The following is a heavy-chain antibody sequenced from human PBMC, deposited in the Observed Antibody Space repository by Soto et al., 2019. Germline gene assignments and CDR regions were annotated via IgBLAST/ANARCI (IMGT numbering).Heavy chain of an antibody. CDR1: GGSVSRSNW. Sequence: TSETLSLTCIVSGGSVSRSNWWSWVRQPPGKGLEWIGEIYHSGSTTYNPSLKSRATISVDKSENQFSLRLKSVTAADTAVYYCASVGSDYDNSGYYLPWGPGTLVTVSS. CDR2: IYHSGST. D-gene: IGHD3-22*01. V-gene: IGHV4-4*02. CDR3: ASVGSDYDNSGYYLP. J-gene: IGHJ5*02.